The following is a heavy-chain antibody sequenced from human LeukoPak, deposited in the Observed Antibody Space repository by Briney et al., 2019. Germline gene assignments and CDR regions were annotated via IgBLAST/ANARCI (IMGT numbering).Heavy chain of an antibody. CDR1: GFTFSSYN. V-gene: IGHV3-33*08. J-gene: IGHJ4*02. D-gene: IGHD5-18*01. Sequence: GGSLRLSCAASGFTFSSYNMNWVRQAPGKGLDWVAVIWYDGSNKYYADSVKGRFTISRDNSKNTLFLQMNGLRAEDTAVYYCVRDDAAMVTGTFDYWGQGTLVTVSS. CDR3: VRDDAAMVTGTFDY. CDR2: IWYDGSNK.